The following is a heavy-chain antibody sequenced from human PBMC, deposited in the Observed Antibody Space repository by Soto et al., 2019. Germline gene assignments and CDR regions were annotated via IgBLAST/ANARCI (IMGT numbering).Heavy chain of an antibody. CDR2: ISYDGSNK. CDR1: GFTFSSYA. D-gene: IGHD6-13*01. CDR3: ARDKMGYSSSWLAY. V-gene: IGHV3-30-3*01. Sequence: GGSLRLSCAASGFTFSSYAMHWVRQAPGKGLEWVAVISYDGSNKYYADSVKGRFTISRDNSKNTLYLQMNSLRAEDTAVYYCARDKMGYSSSWLAYWGQGTLVTVSS. J-gene: IGHJ4*02.